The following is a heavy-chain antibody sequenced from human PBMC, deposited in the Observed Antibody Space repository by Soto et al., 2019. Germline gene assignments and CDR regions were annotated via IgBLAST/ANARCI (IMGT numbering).Heavy chain of an antibody. CDR3: ASAMVRGVMNY. D-gene: IGHD3-10*01. CDR1: GYTFTSYY. J-gene: IGHJ4*02. CDR2: INPSGGST. V-gene: IGHV1-46*01. Sequence: QVQLVQSGAEVKKPGASVKVSCKASGYTFTSYYMHWVRQAPGQGLEWMGIINPSGGSTSYAQKFQGRVPMTRDTSTSTVYMELSSLRSEDTAVYYCASAMVRGVMNYWGQGTLVTVSS.